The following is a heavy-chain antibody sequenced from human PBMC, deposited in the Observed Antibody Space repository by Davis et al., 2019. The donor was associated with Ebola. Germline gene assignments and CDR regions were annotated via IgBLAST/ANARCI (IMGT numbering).Heavy chain of an antibody. CDR1: GYSFTTYW. CDR3: ARHLSGSLNWFDP. J-gene: IGHJ5*02. V-gene: IGHV5-51*01. CDR2: IYPGDSDT. Sequence: GESLKISCKASGYSFTTYWIGWVRQMPGKGLEWMGIIYPGDSDTRYSPSFQGQVTISADKSISTAYLQWSSLKASDTAMYYCARHLSGSLNWFDPWGQGTLVTVSS. D-gene: IGHD1-26*01.